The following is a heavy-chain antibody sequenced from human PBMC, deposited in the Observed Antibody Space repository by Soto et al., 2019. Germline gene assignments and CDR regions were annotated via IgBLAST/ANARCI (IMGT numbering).Heavy chain of an antibody. Sequence: ETLSLTCAVYGGSFSGYYWSWIRQPPGKGLEWIGEINHSGSTNYNPSLKSRVTISVDTSKNQFSLKLSSVTAADTAVYYCARGLALRFLGNYYMDVWGKGTTVTVSS. CDR1: GGSFSGYY. CDR2: INHSGST. CDR3: ARGLALRFLGNYYMDV. J-gene: IGHJ6*03. V-gene: IGHV4-34*01. D-gene: IGHD3-3*01.